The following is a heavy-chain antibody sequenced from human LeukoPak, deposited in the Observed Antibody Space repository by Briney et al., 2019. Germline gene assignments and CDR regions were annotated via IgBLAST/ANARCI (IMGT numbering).Heavy chain of an antibody. CDR3: ARGFHYDFWSGSYYFDY. J-gene: IGHJ4*02. CDR2: IKSKTDGGTT. V-gene: IGHV3-15*01. CDR1: GFTFSNAW. Sequence: PGGSLRLSCAASGFTFSNAWMSWVRQAPGKGLEWVGRIKSKTDGGTTDYAASVKGRFTISRDDSKNSLYLQMNSLKTEDTAVYYCARGFHYDFWSGSYYFDYWGQGTLVTVSS. D-gene: IGHD3-3*01.